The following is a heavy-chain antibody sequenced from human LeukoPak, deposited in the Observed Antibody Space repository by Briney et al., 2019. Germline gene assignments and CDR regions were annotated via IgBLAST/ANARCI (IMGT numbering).Heavy chain of an antibody. J-gene: IGHJ4*02. V-gene: IGHV1-69*04. Sequence: SVKVSCKASGGTFSSYTISWVRQAPGQGLESMGRIIPMLGIENYAQRFQGRVTITADKSTSTAYMELSSLRSEDTAVYYCAREYTAMVMELDYWGQRTLVTVTS. D-gene: IGHD5-18*01. CDR1: GGTFSSYT. CDR3: AREYTAMVMELDY. CDR2: IIPMLGIE.